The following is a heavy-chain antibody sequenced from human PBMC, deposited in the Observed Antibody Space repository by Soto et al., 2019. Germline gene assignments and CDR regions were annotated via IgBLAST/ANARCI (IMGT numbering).Heavy chain of an antibody. CDR1: GFTFSSYA. CDR3: ARDKGWYFDY. D-gene: IGHD6-19*01. V-gene: IGHV3-30-3*01. J-gene: IGHJ4*02. CDR2: ISFDGSNK. Sequence: QVQLVESGGGVVQPGRSLRLSCAASGFTFSSYAMHWVRQAPGKGLEWVAFISFDGSNKYYADSVKGRFTISRDNSKNTLYLQMNSLRAEDTAVYYCARDKGWYFDYWGQGTLVTVSS.